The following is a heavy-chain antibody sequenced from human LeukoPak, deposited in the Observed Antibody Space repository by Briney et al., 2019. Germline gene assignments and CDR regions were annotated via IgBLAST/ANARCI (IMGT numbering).Heavy chain of an antibody. CDR3: ARDRMDDYVWGSYFNDY. Sequence: GGSLRLSXAASGFTFSSYEMNWVRQTPGKGLEGVSYISSSGSTIYYADSVKGRFTISRDNAKNSLYLQMNSLRAEDTAVYYCARDRMDDYVWGSYFNDYWGQGTLVTVSS. CDR1: GFTFSSYE. J-gene: IGHJ4*02. D-gene: IGHD3-16*01. V-gene: IGHV3-48*03. CDR2: ISSSGSTI.